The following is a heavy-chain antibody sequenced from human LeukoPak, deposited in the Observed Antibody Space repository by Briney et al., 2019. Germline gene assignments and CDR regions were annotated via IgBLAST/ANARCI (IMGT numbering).Heavy chain of an antibody. D-gene: IGHD1-26*01. J-gene: IGHJ4*02. V-gene: IGHV3-23*01. Sequence: GRSLRLSCAASGFTFSSYAMHWVRQAPGKGLEWVSAISGSGGSTDYADSVKGRFTISRDNSKNTLYLQMNSLRAEDTAIYYCAKDPTVGTTNYFDYWGQGTLVTVSS. CDR2: ISGSGGST. CDR1: GFTFSSYA. CDR3: AKDPTVGTTNYFDY.